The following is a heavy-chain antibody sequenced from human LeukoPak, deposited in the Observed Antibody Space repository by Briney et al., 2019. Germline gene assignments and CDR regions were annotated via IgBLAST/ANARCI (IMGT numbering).Heavy chain of an antibody. V-gene: IGHV7-4-1*02. CDR3: ARDYNAYCGGDCYSGVGYDY. D-gene: IGHD2-21*02. CDR1: GYTFTSYD. J-gene: IGHJ4*02. CDR2: INTNTGNP. Sequence: ASVKVSCKASGYTFTSYDINWVRQAPGQGLEWMGWINTNTGNPTYAQGFTGRFVFSLDTSVSTAYLQISSLKAEDTAVYYCARDYNAYCGGDCYSGVGYDYWGQGTLVTVSS.